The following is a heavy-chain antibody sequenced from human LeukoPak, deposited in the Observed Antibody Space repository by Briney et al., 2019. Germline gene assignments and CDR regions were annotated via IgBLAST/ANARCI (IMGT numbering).Heavy chain of an antibody. J-gene: IGHJ4*02. CDR1: GGSISSGGYY. D-gene: IGHD5-18*01. V-gene: IGHV4-31*03. CDR3: ARVRGYSYGELDS. CDR2: ISYSGST. Sequence: PSQTLSLTCTVSGGSISSGGYYWSWIRQHPGKGLEWIGHISYSGSTYYNPSLNSRVTISVGTSKSQFSLKLSSVTAADTAVCYCARVRGYSYGELDSWGQGTLVTVSS.